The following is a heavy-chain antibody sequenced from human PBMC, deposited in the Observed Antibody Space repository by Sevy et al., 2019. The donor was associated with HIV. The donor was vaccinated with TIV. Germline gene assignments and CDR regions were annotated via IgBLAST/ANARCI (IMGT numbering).Heavy chain of an antibody. CDR2: IHSDDTT. Sequence: GGSLRLSCAASGFTVNSNYMTWVRQAPGKGLEGVSVIHSDDTTYHADSVKDRFTISGDNFKNTLYIHISSLRAEDTAVYYCARGKSGYGYALNYWGQGTLVTVSS. CDR3: ARGKSGYGYALNY. D-gene: IGHD5-18*01. CDR1: GFTVNSNY. V-gene: IGHV3-66*01. J-gene: IGHJ4*02.